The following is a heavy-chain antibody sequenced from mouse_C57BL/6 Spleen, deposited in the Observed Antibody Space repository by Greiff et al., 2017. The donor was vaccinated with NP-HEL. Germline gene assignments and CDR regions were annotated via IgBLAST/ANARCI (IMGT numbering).Heavy chain of an antibody. CDR3: ARSWAPDY. CDR1: GFTFSSYT. Sequence: EVNLVESGGGLVKPGGSLKLSCAASGFTFSSYTMSWVRQTPEKRLEWVATISGGGGNTYYPDSVKGRFTISRDNAKNTLYLQMSSLRSEDTALYYCARSWAPDYWGQGTTLTVSS. J-gene: IGHJ2*01. D-gene: IGHD4-1*01. V-gene: IGHV5-9*01. CDR2: ISGGGGNT.